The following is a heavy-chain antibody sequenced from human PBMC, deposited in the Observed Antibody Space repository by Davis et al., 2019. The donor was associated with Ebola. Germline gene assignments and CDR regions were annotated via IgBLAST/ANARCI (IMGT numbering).Heavy chain of an antibody. V-gene: IGHV5-10-1*01. J-gene: IGHJ4*02. CDR3: ARREVMVGVHYHY. Sequence: PGGSLRLSCKGSGYSFTSYWISWVRQMPGKGLEWMGRIDPSDSYTNYSPSFQGHVTISADKSISTAYLQWSSLKASDTAMYYCARREVMVGVHYHYWGQGTLVTVSS. CDR2: IDPSDSYT. CDR1: GYSFTSYW. D-gene: IGHD2-8*01.